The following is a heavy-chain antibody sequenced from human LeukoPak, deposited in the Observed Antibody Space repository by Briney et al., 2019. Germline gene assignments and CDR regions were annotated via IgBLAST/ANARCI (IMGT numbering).Heavy chain of an antibody. J-gene: IGHJ4*02. D-gene: IGHD2-8*02. CDR1: GFSVSLYS. Sequence: PGGSLRLSCAASGFSVSLYSMGWVRQAPGQGLEWVSYIGSTAIYADSVRGRFTISRDSVENSLLLQMNNLRAEDTAVYYCARDGPPTGAGDFDYWGLGTPVTVSS. V-gene: IGHV3-48*01. CDR2: IGSTAI. CDR3: ARDGPPTGAGDFDY.